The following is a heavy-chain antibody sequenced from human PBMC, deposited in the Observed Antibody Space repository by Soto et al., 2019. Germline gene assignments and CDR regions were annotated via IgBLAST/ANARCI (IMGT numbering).Heavy chain of an antibody. CDR1: GFTFSDYY. CDR2: ISSSGSTI. CDR3: ARDLFQSLAGRAFDI. D-gene: IGHD2-15*01. J-gene: IGHJ3*02. V-gene: IGHV3-11*01. Sequence: LRLSCAASGFTFSDYYMSWIRQAPGKGLEWVSYISSSGSTIYYADSVKGRFTISRDNAKNSLYLQMNSLRAEDTAVYYCARDLFQSLAGRAFDIWGQGTMVTVSS.